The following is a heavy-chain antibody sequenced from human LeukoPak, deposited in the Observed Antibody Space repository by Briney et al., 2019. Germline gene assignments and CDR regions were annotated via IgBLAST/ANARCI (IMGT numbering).Heavy chain of an antibody. D-gene: IGHD3-22*01. CDR1: GYTFTGYY. CDR2: INPNSGGT. J-gene: IGHJ4*02. Sequence: ASAKVSCKASGYTFTGYYMHWVRQAPGQGLEWMGWINPNSGGTNYAQKFQGWVTMTRDTSISTAYMELSRLRSDDTAVYYCARSRDYYDSSGYDNLDFDYWGQGTLVTVSS. V-gene: IGHV1-2*04. CDR3: ARSRDYYDSSGYDNLDFDY.